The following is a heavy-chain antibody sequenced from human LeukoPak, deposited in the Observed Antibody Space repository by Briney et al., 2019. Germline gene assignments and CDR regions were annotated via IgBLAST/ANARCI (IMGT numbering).Heavy chain of an antibody. CDR1: GFTFSSYA. Sequence: GGSLRLSCAASGFTFSSYAMSWVRQAPGKGLEWVSAISGSGGSTYYADSVKGRFTISRDNSKNTLYLQMNSLTVEDTAIYYCAKDRAVAVADKIVDFWGQGTLVTVSS. CDR3: AKDRAVAVADKIVDF. J-gene: IGHJ4*02. CDR2: ISGSGGST. D-gene: IGHD6-19*01. V-gene: IGHV3-23*01.